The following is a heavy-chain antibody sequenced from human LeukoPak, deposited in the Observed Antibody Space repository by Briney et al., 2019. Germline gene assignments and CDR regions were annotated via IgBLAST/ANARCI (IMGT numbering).Heavy chain of an antibody. CDR2: IWYDGSNK. J-gene: IGHJ4*02. D-gene: IGHD3-22*01. V-gene: IGHV3-33*01. CDR1: GFTFSSYG. Sequence: PGRSLRLSCAASGFTFSSYGMHWVRQAPVKGLEWVAVIWYDGSNKYYADSVKGRFTISRDNSKNTLYLQMNSLRAEDTAVYYCARGTYYYDSSGDFPYFDYWGQGTLVTVSS. CDR3: ARGTYYYDSSGDFPYFDY.